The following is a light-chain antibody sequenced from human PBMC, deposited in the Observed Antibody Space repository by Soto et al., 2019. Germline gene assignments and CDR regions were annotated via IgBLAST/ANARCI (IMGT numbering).Light chain of an antibody. J-gene: IGKJ1*01. V-gene: IGKV1-27*01. Sequence: DIQMTQSPSSLSASVGDTVTITCRASQGISNYLGGYQQKPGQVPNLLIYAASTLQSGVTSRFSGSGSGTDFPLTISSLRPEDVATYYCQKYNNAPRTFGQRTKVEI. CDR2: AAS. CDR3: QKYNNAPRT. CDR1: QGISNY.